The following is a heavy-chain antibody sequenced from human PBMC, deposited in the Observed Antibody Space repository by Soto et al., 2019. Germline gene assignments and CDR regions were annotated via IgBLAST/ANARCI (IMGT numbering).Heavy chain of an antibody. Sequence: GESLKISCKGSGYSFTTYWLAWVRQMPGKGLEYMRIIFPGDSDTRYSPSFQGQVTISADKSINTAYLQWTSLKASDTAIYYCARARVSTPRLEDPFDVWGQGTMVTVSS. CDR3: ARARVSTPRLEDPFDV. J-gene: IGHJ3*01. D-gene: IGHD3-3*01. CDR1: GYSFTTYW. CDR2: IFPGDSDT. V-gene: IGHV5-51*01.